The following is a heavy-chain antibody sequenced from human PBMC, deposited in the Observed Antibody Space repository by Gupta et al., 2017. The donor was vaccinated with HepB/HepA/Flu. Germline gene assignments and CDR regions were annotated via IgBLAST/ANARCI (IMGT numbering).Heavy chain of an antibody. J-gene: IGHJ4*02. CDR2: IKSRSAGATT. CDR3: TTDLRD. CDR1: GFTFTDAW. Sequence: VQLVVSGGGLVQPRGSRALSCTASGFTFTDAWMTWVRQAPGKGLEWVARIKSRSAGATTDYAAPVKGRFTISRDDSKNTLSLQMNSLKIEDTAVYYCTTDLRDWGQGTLVTVSS. V-gene: IGHV3-15*01.